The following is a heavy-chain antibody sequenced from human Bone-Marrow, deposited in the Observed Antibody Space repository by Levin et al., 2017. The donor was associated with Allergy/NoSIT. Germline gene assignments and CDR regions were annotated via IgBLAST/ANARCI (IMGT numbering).Heavy chain of an antibody. D-gene: IGHD2-2*01. CDR1: GFTFSNYW. CDR3: ARGGCSSTSCLDN. J-gene: IGHJ4*02. Sequence: GESLKISCAASGFTFSNYWMHWVRQAPGKGLVWVSHINSDGSNTNYADSVKGRFTISRDNAKNMLYLQMNSLRDEDTAVYYCARGGCSSTSCLDNWGQGTLVTVSP. V-gene: IGHV3-74*01. CDR2: INSDGSNT.